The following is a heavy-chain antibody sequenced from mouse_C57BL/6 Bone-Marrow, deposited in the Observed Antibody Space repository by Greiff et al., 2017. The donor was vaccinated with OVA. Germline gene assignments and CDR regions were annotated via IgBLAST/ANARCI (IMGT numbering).Heavy chain of an antibody. CDR1: GFTFSDYY. V-gene: IGHV5-12*01. D-gene: IGHD2-3*01. CDR3: AKHHGYYVGAMGY. CDR2: ISNGGGSN. J-gene: IGHJ4*01. Sequence: EVKVVESGGGLVQPGGSLKLSCAASGFTFSDYYMYWVRQTPEKRLEWVADISNGGGSNYYPDTVKGRFTISRDNAKNTLYLQMSRLTSEDTAMYYCAKHHGYYVGAMGYWGQGTSVTVSS.